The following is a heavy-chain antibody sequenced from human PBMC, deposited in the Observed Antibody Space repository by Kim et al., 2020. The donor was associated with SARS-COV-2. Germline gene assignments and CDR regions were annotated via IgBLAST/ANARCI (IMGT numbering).Heavy chain of an antibody. J-gene: IGHJ5*02. V-gene: IGHV4-34*01. CDR1: GGSFSGYY. CDR3: ARGLGIAVAEVA. Sequence: SETLSLTCAVYGGSFSGYYWSWIRQPPGKGLEWIGEINHGGSTNYNPSLKSRVTISVDTSKNQFSLKLSSVTAADTAVYYCARGLGIAVAEVAWGQGTLVTVSS. D-gene: IGHD6-19*01. CDR2: INHGGST.